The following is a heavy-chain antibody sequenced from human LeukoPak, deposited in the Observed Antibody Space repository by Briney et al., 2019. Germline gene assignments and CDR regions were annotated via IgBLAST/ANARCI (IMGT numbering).Heavy chain of an antibody. D-gene: IGHD3-9*01. CDR3: ARDVMRSFDWFFVFDY. CDR2: ISYDGSNK. V-gene: IGHV3-30*03. J-gene: IGHJ4*02. CDR1: GFTFSSYG. Sequence: GGSLRLSCAASGFTFSSYGMHWVRQAPGKGLDWVAVISYDGSNKYYADSVKGRFSISRDNAKNTLYLQMNSLRAEDTAVYYCARDVMRSFDWFFVFDYWGQGTLVTVSS.